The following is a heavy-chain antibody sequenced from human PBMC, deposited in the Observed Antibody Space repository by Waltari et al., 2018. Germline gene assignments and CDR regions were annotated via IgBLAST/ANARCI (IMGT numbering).Heavy chain of an antibody. D-gene: IGHD3-10*01. Sequence: EVQRVESGGHLIQPGGSLGLSCAASGFNVCSYYMNGVRQAPGKGLEWVAILYPAGNTYYADSVKGRFTFSRDNSKNTLYLQMNSLRAEDTAVYYCARGNTKYGMDVWGQGTTVTVSS. CDR3: ARGNTKYGMDV. CDR1: GFNVCSYY. J-gene: IGHJ6*02. V-gene: IGHV3-53*01. CDR2: LYPAGNT.